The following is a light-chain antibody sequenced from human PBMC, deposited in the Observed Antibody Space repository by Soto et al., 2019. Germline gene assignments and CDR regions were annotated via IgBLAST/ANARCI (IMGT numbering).Light chain of an antibody. J-gene: IGKJ4*01. CDR3: QQHANYPIT. V-gene: IGKV1-5*03. CDR1: RNIGSW. Sequence: DIQMTQSPSTLSASIGDRVTITCRASRNIGSWLAWYQQKAGKAPNLLIYKASTLETGVPSRFSGSASGTEFTLTISSLQPDDFATYYCQQHANYPITFGGVTKVEI. CDR2: KAS.